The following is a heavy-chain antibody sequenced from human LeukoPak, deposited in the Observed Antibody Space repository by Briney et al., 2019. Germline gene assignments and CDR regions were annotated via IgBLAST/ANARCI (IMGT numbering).Heavy chain of an antibody. J-gene: IGHJ6*02. V-gene: IGHV4-59*08. CDR3: ARRRDYYYYGMGV. CDR1: GGSISSYY. Sequence: PSETLSLTCTVSGGSISSYYWSWIRQPPGKGLEWIGYIYYSGCTNYNPSLKSRVTISVDTSKNQFSLKLSSVTAADTAVYYCARRRDYYYYGMGVWGQGTTVTVSS. CDR2: IYYSGCT.